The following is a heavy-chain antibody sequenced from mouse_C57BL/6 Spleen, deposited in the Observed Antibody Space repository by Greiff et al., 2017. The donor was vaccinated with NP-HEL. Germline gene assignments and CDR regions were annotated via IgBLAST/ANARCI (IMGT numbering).Heavy chain of an antibody. CDR2: FYPGSGSI. CDR1: GYTFTEYT. V-gene: IGHV1-62-2*01. J-gene: IGHJ2*01. Sequence: VKLVESGAELVKPGASVKLSCKASGYTFTEYTIHWVKQRSGQGLEWIGWFYPGSGSIKYNEKFKDKATLTADKSSSTVYMELSRLTSEDSAVYFCARHEEVYYGYEYYFDYWGQGTTLTVSS. D-gene: IGHD2-2*01. CDR3: ARHEEVYYGYEYYFDY.